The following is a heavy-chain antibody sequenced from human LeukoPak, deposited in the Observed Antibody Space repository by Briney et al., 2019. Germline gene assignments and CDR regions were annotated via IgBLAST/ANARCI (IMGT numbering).Heavy chain of an antibody. CDR3: AKDCVTMIVVEDHYFDY. J-gene: IGHJ4*02. V-gene: IGHV3-30*02. Sequence: PGGALRLSCAASGFTFSSYGMHWVRQAPGKGLEGVAFIRSDGSNKYYADPVNGRFTITRDNSKNTLYLQMNSLRAEDTAVYYCAKDCVTMIVVEDHYFDYWGQGTLVTVSS. CDR2: IRSDGSNK. D-gene: IGHD3-22*01. CDR1: GFTFSSYG.